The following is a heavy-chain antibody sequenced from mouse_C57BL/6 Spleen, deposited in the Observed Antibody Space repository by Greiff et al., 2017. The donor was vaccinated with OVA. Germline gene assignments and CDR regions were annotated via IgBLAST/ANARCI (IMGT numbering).Heavy chain of an antibody. J-gene: IGHJ2*01. V-gene: IGHV1-42*01. CDR3: ARAYYSNYEVYYFDY. Sequence: EVKLQESGPELVKPGASVKISCKASGYSFTGYYMNWVKQSPEKSLEWIGEINPSTGGTTYNQKFKAKATLTVDKSSSTAYMQLKSLTSEDSAVYYCARAYYSNYEVYYFDYWGQGTTLTVSS. CDR1: GYSFTGYY. CDR2: INPSTGGT. D-gene: IGHD2-5*01.